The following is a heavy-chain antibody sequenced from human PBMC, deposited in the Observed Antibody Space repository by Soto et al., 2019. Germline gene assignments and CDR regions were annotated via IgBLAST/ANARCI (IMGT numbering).Heavy chain of an antibody. CDR1: GYTFTTYD. J-gene: IGHJ6*02. CDR2: MDPNSGST. V-gene: IGHV1-8*01. CDR3: ARERVFDFWRKGLDV. Sequence: ASVKVSCKASGYTFTTYDINWVRQAPGQGLEWLGWMDPNSGSTGYAQNFQGRITMTRNISSNTAHMELSSLQSEDTAVYYCARERVFDFWRKGLDVWGQGTTVTVSS. D-gene: IGHD3-3*01.